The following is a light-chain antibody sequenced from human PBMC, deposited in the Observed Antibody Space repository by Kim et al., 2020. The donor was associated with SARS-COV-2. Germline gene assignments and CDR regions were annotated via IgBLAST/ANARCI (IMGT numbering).Light chain of an antibody. V-gene: IGKV3-20*01. CDR1: QSVSSSY. Sequence: LSPGERATLSFRASQSVSSSYLAWYQQKPGQAPRLLIYGASSRATGIPDRFSGSGSGTDFTLTISRLEPEDLAVYYCQQDGSSPYTFGQGTKLEI. CDR2: GAS. J-gene: IGKJ2*01. CDR3: QQDGSSPYT.